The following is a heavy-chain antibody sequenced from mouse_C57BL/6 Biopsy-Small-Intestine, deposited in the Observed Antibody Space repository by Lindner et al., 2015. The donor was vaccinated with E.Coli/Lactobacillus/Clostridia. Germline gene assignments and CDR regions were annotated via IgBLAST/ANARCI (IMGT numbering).Heavy chain of an antibody. CDR1: GYTFTSYG. Sequence: SVKVSCKASGYTFTSYGISWVRQAPGQGLEWMGWINGYNGRTNYAQNLRGRVTMTTDTSTDTAYMELRSLTSDDTAVYYCVRGAYDFWSDYFPTYFDTWGQGTLVTVSS. D-gene: IGHD2-12*01. V-gene: IGHV1-55*01. J-gene: IGHJ2*01. CDR2: INGYNGRT. CDR3: VRGAYDFWSDYFPTYFDT.